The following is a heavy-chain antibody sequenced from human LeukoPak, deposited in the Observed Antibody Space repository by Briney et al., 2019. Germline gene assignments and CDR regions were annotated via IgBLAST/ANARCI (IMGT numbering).Heavy chain of an antibody. CDR1: Y. J-gene: IGHJ5*02. CDR3: XXXXXXXXXXXGXXXXDP. CDR2: INPSGGST. V-gene: IGHV1-46*01. Sequence: YXXXXRQAPGXXXXGMGIINPSGGSTSYAQKFQGRVTMTRDMSTRXVYMELSSLRSEETAVYYCXXXXXXXXXXXGXXXXDPWGQXTXVTVSS.